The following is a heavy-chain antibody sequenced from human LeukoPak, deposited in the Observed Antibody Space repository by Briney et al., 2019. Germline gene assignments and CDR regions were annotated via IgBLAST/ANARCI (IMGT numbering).Heavy chain of an antibody. J-gene: IGHJ4*02. Sequence: VASVKVSCKASGYTFTSYDINWVRQATGQGLEWMGWMNPNSGNTAYAQKFQGRVTMTRNTSISTAYMELSSLRSEDTAVYYCARPVATSDTLDYWGQGTLVTVSS. V-gene: IGHV1-8*01. CDR2: MNPNSGNT. CDR1: GYTFTSYD. CDR3: ARPVATSDTLDY. D-gene: IGHD5-12*01.